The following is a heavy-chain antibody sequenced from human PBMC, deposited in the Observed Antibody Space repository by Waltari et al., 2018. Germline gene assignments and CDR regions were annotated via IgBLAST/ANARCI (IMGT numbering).Heavy chain of an antibody. CDR2: SKPNRGGT. D-gene: IGHD3-3*01. CDR3: ARGGPAIFGVLITKRFDY. V-gene: IGHV1-2*06. Sequence: QVQLVQSGAEVKKPGASVKVSCKASGYTFTDYYMHWVRQAPGQGLEWMGPSKPNRGGTNNTQKFQVRVTMTMDTSIRPAYMELSRLRSDDTAVYYCARGGPAIFGVLITKRFDYWGQGTLVTVSS. J-gene: IGHJ4*02. CDR1: GYTFTDYY.